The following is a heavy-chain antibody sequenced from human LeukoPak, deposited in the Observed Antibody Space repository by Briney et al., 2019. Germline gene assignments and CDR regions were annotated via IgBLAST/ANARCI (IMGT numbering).Heavy chain of an antibody. CDR3: AKYRTVPPYGLDV. D-gene: IGHD1-26*01. Sequence: PGGSLRLSCAASGFTFSTYAMNWVRQAPGKGLEWVSGITGSGGTTWYADSVRGRSAISRDNSKSTLYLQMNSLRAEDTATYYCAKYRTVPPYGLDVWGQGTTVTVSS. CDR1: GFTFSTYA. CDR2: ITGSGGTT. V-gene: IGHV3-23*01. J-gene: IGHJ6*02.